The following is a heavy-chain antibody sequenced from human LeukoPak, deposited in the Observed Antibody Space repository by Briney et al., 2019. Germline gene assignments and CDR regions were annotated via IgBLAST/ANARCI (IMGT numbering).Heavy chain of an antibody. CDR3: AKELTPMKGMDV. CDR2: ISYDGSNK. CDR1: GFTFSSYG. V-gene: IGHV3-30*18. D-gene: IGHD1-14*01. J-gene: IGHJ6*02. Sequence: GGSLRLSCAASGFTFSSYGMHWVRQAPGKGLEWVAVISYDGSNKYYADSVKGRFTISRDNSKNTLYLQMNSLRAEDTVVYYCAKELTPMKGMDVWGQGTTVTVSS.